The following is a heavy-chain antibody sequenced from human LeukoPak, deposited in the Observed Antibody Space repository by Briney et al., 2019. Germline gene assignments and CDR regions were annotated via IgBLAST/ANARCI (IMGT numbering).Heavy chain of an antibody. V-gene: IGHV3-30*02. CDR2: IRFDGSNK. CDR1: GFTFSSYG. CDR3: AREKVVASQYYYYGMDV. J-gene: IGHJ6*02. D-gene: IGHD2-15*01. Sequence: GGSLRLSCAASGFTFSSYGMHWVRQAPGKGLEWVAFIRFDGSNKYYADSVKGRFTISRDNTRNTLSLEMNNLRAEDTAIYYCAREKVVASQYYYYGMDVWGQGTTVTVSS.